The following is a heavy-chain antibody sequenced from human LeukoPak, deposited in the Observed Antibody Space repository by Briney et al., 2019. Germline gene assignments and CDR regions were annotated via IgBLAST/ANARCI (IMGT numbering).Heavy chain of an antibody. CDR2: IYYSGST. V-gene: IGHV4-59*08. D-gene: IGHD3-16*01. CDR1: GGSISNYY. Sequence: PSETLSLTCTVSGGSISNYYWSWIRQPPGKGLEWIGYIYYSGSTNYNPSLKSRVTISVDTSKNQFSLKLSSVTAADTAVYYCARLLSGGEGYWGQGTLVTVSS. J-gene: IGHJ4*02. CDR3: ARLLSGGEGY.